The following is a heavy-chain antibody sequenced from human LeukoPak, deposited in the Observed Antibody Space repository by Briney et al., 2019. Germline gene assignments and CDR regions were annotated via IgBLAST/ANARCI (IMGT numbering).Heavy chain of an antibody. CDR2: IYSGGST. CDR1: GFTVRSNY. J-gene: IGHJ6*02. CDR3: ATDLGITARDGMDV. Sequence: GGSLRLSCAASGFTVRSNYMTWVRQAPGKGLKWVSVIYSGGSTHYAASVRGRFTISRDNSKSPLYLQMNSLRAEAPAAYYCATDLGITARDGMDVWGQGTTVTVSS. D-gene: IGHD6-6*01. V-gene: IGHV3-66*01.